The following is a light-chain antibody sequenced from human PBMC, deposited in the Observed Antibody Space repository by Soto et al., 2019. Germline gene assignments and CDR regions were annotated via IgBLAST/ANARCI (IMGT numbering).Light chain of an antibody. Sequence: SYELTQPSSVSVSPGQTARITCSGDVLAKKYARWFQQKPGQAPVLVIYKDSERPSGIAERFSGSSSGTTVTLTISGAQVEDEADYYCYSAADNKGVFGGGTKLTVL. CDR2: KDS. CDR3: YSAADNKGV. V-gene: IGLV3-27*01. CDR1: VLAKKY. J-gene: IGLJ2*01.